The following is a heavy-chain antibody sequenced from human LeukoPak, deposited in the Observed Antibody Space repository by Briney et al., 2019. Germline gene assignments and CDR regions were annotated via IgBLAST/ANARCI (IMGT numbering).Heavy chain of an antibody. V-gene: IGHV4-59*01. CDR1: GGSISSYY. CDR2: MYYSGTT. J-gene: IGHJ4*02. Sequence: PSETLSLTCTVSGGSISSYYWSWIRQPPGKGLEWIGYMYYSGTTNYNPSLRSRVIISADTSKNQFSLQVSSVTAADAAVYYCARQQSYRDTGLVYYFVYWGQGILVTVSS. CDR3: ARQQSYRDTGLVYYFVY. D-gene: IGHD5-18*01.